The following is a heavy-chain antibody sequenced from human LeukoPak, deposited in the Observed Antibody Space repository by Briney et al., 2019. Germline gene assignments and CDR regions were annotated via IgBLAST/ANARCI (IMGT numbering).Heavy chain of an antibody. CDR3: AKGIDLFMS. CDR1: GFTFRNFA. V-gene: IGHV3-23*01. CDR2: LSHGGTRT. D-gene: IGHD3-10*02. J-gene: IGHJ5*02. Sequence: GGSLRLSCAASGFTFRNFAMSWVRQAPGRGLEWVSDLSHGGTRTYYASSVKGRFTIARDDSNSTVFRQMDKLRIEDTATCYCAKGIDLFMSWGEGTLVIVSS.